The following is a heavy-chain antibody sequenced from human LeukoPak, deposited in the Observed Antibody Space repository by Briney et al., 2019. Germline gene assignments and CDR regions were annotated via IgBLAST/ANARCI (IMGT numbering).Heavy chain of an antibody. CDR3: ARPRPVGAPEYYYGMDV. CDR1: GGSFSGYY. D-gene: IGHD1-26*01. V-gene: IGHV4-39*01. CDR2: IYYSGST. J-gene: IGHJ6*02. Sequence: PSETLSLTCAVYGGSFSGYYWGWIRQPPGKGLEWIGSIYYSGSTYYNPSLKSRVTISVDTSKNQFSLKLSSVTAADTAVYYCARPRPVGAPEYYYGMDVWGQGTTVAVSS.